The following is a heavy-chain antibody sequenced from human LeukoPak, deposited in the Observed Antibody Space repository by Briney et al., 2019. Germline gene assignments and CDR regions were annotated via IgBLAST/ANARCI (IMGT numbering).Heavy chain of an antibody. J-gene: IGHJ5*02. Sequence: PGGSLRLSCAASGFTFSSYSMNWVRQAPGKGLEWVSYISSSSTIYYADSVKGRFTISRDNAKNSLYLQMNSLRAEDTAVYYCARCGGYYYGSGSRPKLCYNWFDPWGQGTLVTVSS. V-gene: IGHV3-48*01. CDR2: ISSSSTI. D-gene: IGHD3-10*01. CDR3: ARCGGYYYGSGSRPKLCYNWFDP. CDR1: GFTFSSYS.